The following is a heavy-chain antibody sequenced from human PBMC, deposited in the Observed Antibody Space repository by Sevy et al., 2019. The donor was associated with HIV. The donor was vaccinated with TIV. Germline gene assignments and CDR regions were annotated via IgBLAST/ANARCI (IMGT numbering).Heavy chain of an antibody. J-gene: IGHJ6*02. CDR2: IYSGDTGGST. CDR1: GFDVNENY. Sequence: GGSLRLSCAASGFDVNENYMSWVRQAPGKGLEWVSIIYSGDTGGSTYYADSVKGRLTISRDNSQNTLYLQINSLRPEDTAVYYCARERLVSAGGYYNYYFGMDVWGQGPRSPSP. V-gene: IGHV3-53*01. D-gene: IGHD3-3*01. CDR3: ARERLVSAGGYYNYYFGMDV.